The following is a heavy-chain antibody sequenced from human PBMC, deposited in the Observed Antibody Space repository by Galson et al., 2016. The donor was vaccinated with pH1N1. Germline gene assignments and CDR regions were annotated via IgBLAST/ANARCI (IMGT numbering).Heavy chain of an antibody. CDR2: IYYSGIT. Sequence: VSGASISNSNYYWGWIRQPPGKGLEWIANIYYSGITYYDASLKSRVTISVDTSKKQFSLKLNSVIAADTAVYYCARLWYGEYIDYWGQGTRVTVSS. J-gene: IGHJ4*02. D-gene: IGHD3-10*01. CDR1: GASISNSNYY. CDR3: ARLWYGEYIDY. V-gene: IGHV4-39*01.